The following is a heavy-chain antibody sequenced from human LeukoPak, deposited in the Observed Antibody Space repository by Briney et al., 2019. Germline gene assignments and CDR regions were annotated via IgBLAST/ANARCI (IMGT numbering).Heavy chain of an antibody. V-gene: IGHV3-13*01. Sequence: PGGSLRLSCAASGFTFSDYDMHWVRQATGKGLEWVSAIGTAGDTYYPGSVKGRFTISRENAKNSLYLQMNSLRAGDTAVYYCARGRRDGYNRGGAFDIWGQGTMVTVSS. CDR1: GFTFSDYD. CDR3: ARGRRDGYNRGGAFDI. CDR2: IGTAGDT. D-gene: IGHD5-24*01. J-gene: IGHJ3*02.